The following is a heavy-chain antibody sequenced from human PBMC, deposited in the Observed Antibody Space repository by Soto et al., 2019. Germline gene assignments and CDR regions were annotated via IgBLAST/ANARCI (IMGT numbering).Heavy chain of an antibody. CDR2: IIPIFGTA. CDR3: ARVNFHSSCRVYYYCGMDV. J-gene: IGHJ6*02. V-gene: IGHV1-69*12. Sequence: QVQLVQSGAEVKKPGSSVKVSCKASGGTFSSYAISWVRQAPGQGLEWMGGIIPIFGTANYAQKFQGRVTIAADDXXSXAXXNLSRLRSEVMAVFYCARVNFHSSCRVYYYCGMDVWGQGTTVTVSS. D-gene: IGHD6-6*01. CDR1: GGTFSSYA.